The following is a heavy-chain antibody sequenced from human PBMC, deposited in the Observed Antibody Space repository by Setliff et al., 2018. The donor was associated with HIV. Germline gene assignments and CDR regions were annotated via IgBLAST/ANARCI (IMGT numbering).Heavy chain of an antibody. CDR3: ARGYCSSTSCYYYMDV. CDR2: ISSTSSYI. J-gene: IGHJ6*03. D-gene: IGHD2-2*01. V-gene: IGHV3-21*01. Sequence: GGSLRLFCAASGFTFTSYSMNWVRQAPGKGLEWVSSISSTSSYIYYADSVKGRFTISRDNAKNSLYLQMNSLRAEDTAVYYCARGYCSSTSCYYYMDVWGKGTTVTVSS. CDR1: GFTFTSYS.